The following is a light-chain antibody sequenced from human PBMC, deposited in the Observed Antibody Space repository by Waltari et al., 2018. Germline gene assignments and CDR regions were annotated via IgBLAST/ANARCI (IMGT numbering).Light chain of an antibody. J-gene: IGKJ1*01. CDR1: QSISDW. CDR3: QHYDTYTWT. V-gene: IGKV1-5*03. Sequence: DIQMTQSPSTLSASVGERVPITCRASQSISDWLAWYQQKPGKAPDLLIYKASSLESGVPSRFSGSGSGTEFTLTISSLQPDDFATYYCQHYDTYTWTFGQGTKVEIK. CDR2: KAS.